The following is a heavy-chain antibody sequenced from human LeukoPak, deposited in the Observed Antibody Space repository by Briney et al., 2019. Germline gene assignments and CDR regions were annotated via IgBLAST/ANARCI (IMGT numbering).Heavy chain of an antibody. V-gene: IGHV3-21*01. Sequence: PGGSLRLSCAASGFTFSSYSLNWVRQAPGKALEWVSSISSSSSYIYYADSVKGRFTISRDNAKNSLYLQMTSLRAEDTGVYYWTRSYGDDAFDIWGQGTMVTVSS. CDR3: TRSYGDDAFDI. D-gene: IGHD5-18*01. J-gene: IGHJ3*02. CDR1: GFTFSSYS. CDR2: ISSSSSYI.